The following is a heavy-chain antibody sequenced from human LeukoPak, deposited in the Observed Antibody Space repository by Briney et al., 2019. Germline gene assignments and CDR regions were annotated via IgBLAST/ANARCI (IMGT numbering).Heavy chain of an antibody. D-gene: IGHD3-3*01. CDR2: IYTSGST. Sequence: SETLSLTCTVSGGSISSGSYYWSWIRQPAGKGLEWIGRIYTSGSTNYNPSLKSRVTISVDTSKSQFSLKLSSVTAADTAVYYCAREAGILRFLEWLSAFDIWGQGTMVTVSS. J-gene: IGHJ3*02. V-gene: IGHV4-61*02. CDR3: AREAGILRFLEWLSAFDI. CDR1: GGSISSGSYY.